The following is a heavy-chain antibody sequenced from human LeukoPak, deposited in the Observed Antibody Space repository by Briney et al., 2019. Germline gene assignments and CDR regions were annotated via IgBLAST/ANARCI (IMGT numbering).Heavy chain of an antibody. CDR2: IKEDGSET. V-gene: IGHV3-7*01. CDR1: GFSFSRSW. J-gene: IGHJ4*02. Sequence: GGSLRLSCATSGFSFSRSWMDWVRQAPGKGLEWVANIKEDGSETHYVDSAKGRFTISRDNAKNSLFLQVDNLRVEATAIYYCSRSLNYWGQGALVTVSS. CDR3: SRSLNY.